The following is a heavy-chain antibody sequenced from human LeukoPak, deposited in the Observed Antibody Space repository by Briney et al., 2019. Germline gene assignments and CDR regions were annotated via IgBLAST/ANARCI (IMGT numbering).Heavy chain of an antibody. V-gene: IGHV3-30*18. CDR1: GFTFSNYG. CDR3: VKGALKWFGELFPPPQND. CDR2: ISYDGSNK. J-gene: IGHJ6*04. D-gene: IGHD3-10*01. Sequence: QPGRSLRLSCAASGFTFSNYGMHWVRQAPGKGLEWVAVISYDGSNKYHADCVKGRFTISRDNSKNTLYLQMNSLRTEDTAVYYCVKGALKWFGELFPPPQNDWGKGTTVTVSS.